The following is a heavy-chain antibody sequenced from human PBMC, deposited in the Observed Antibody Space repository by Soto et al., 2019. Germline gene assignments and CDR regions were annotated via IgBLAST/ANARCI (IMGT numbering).Heavy chain of an antibody. CDR1: GYTFTSYG. CDR2: ISAYNGNT. CDR3: ARRGDYYGSVYYGMDV. D-gene: IGHD3-10*01. J-gene: IGHJ6*02. V-gene: IGHV1-18*04. Sequence: ASVKVSCKAFGYTFTSYGISWVRQAPGQGLEWMGWISAYNGNTNYAQKLQGRVTMTTDTSTSTAYMELRSLRSDDTAVYYCARRGDYYGSVYYGMDVWGQGTTVTVSS.